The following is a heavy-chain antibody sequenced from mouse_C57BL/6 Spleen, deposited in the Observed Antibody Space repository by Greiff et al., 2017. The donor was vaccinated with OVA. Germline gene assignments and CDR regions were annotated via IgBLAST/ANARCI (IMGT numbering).Heavy chain of an antibody. Sequence: QVQLQQPGAELVRPGSSVKLSCKASGYTFTSYWMHWVKQRPIQGLEWIGNIDPSDSETHYNQKFKDKATLTVDKSSSTAYMQLSSLTSEDSAVYYCARKRNGNLDYWGQGTTLTVSS. CDR2: IDPSDSET. V-gene: IGHV1-52*01. J-gene: IGHJ2*01. CDR3: ARKRNGNLDY. CDR1: GYTFTSYW. D-gene: IGHD2-1*01.